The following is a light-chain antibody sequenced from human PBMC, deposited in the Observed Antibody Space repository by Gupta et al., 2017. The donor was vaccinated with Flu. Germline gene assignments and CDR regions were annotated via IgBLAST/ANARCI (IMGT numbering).Light chain of an antibody. Sequence: DVQMTQSPSTLSASVGDRVTITCRASDIISSWLAWYQQKPGRAPKLLISKASALESGVPSRFSGSGFGAEFTLTISSLEPDDFATYYCQQYNSFFRTFGPGTKVEIK. CDR2: KAS. CDR3: QQYNSFFRT. V-gene: IGKV1-5*03. CDR1: DIISSW. J-gene: IGKJ1*01.